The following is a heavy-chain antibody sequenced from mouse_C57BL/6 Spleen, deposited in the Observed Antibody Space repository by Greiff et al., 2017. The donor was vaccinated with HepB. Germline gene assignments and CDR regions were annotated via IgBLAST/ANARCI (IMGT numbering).Heavy chain of an antibody. CDR2: IDPSDSYT. CDR3: ARGNSFYFGC. J-gene: IGHJ2*01. CDR1: GYTFTSYW. V-gene: IGHV1-69*01. Sequence: QVQLQQPGAELVMPGASVKLSCKASGYTFTSYWMHWVKQRPGQGLEWIGEIDPSDSYTNYNQKFKGKSTLTVDKSSSTAYMQLSSLTSEDSAVYCCARGNSFYFGCWGQGTTLTVSS.